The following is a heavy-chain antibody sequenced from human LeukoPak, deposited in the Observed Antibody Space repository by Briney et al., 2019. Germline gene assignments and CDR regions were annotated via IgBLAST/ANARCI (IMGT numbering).Heavy chain of an antibody. J-gene: IGHJ2*01. V-gene: IGHV3-53*01. CDR1: GFTFSSYS. Sequence: GGSLRLSCAASGFTFSSYSMAWVRQAPGKGLEWVSVFYSGGDTHYADSVKGRFTISRDNSKNTLYLQMNSLRAEDTAVYYCARDSTGYWYFDLWGRGTLVSVSS. CDR2: FYSGGDT. D-gene: IGHD3-3*02. CDR3: ARDSTGYWYFDL.